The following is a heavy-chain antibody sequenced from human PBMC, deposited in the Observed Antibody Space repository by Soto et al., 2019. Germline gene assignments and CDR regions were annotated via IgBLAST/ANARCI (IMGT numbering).Heavy chain of an antibody. V-gene: IGHV5-51*01. CDR2: IYPGDSDT. Sequence: PGESLKISCKASGYSFTTYLIGWVRQMPGKGLEWMGFIYPGDSDTRYSPSFQGQVTISADNSITTAYLQWSSLKASDTAIYYCARHVPISSDYYYYGLDVWGQGTTVTVSS. CDR1: GYSFTTYL. J-gene: IGHJ6*02. D-gene: IGHD3-22*01. CDR3: ARHVPISSDYYYYGLDV.